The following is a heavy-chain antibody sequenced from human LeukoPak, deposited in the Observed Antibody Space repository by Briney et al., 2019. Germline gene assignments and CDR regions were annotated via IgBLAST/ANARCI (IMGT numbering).Heavy chain of an antibody. V-gene: IGHV4-34*01. CDR2: INHSGST. J-gene: IGHJ6*02. D-gene: IGHD5-18*01. Sequence: SETLSLTCAVYGGSFSGYYWSWIRQPPGKGLEWIGEINHSGSTNYNPSLKSRVTISVDTSKNQFSLKLSSVTAADTAVYYCARGKGYSYGFRPYGMDVWGQGTTVTVSS. CDR1: GGSFSGYY. CDR3: ARGKGYSYGFRPYGMDV.